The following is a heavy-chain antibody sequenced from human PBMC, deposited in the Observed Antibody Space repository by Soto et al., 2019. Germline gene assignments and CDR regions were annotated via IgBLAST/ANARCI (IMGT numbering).Heavy chain of an antibody. Sequence: GGSLRLSCAASGFTFSNAWMNWVRQAPGKGLEWVGRIKSKTDGGTKDYAAPVKGRFPISRDDSKNTLYLQMNSLKTEDTAVYYCTTGSDCSSTSCYVDYYGMDVWGQGTTVTVSS. CDR1: GFTFSNAW. D-gene: IGHD2-2*01. CDR2: IKSKTDGGTK. CDR3: TTGSDCSSTSCYVDYYGMDV. J-gene: IGHJ6*02. V-gene: IGHV3-15*07.